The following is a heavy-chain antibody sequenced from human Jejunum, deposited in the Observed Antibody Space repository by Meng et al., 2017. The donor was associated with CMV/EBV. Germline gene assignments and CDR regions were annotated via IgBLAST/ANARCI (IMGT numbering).Heavy chain of an antibody. CDR2: INSDGSDT. CDR1: GFTFSSNW. J-gene: IGHJ4*02. D-gene: IGHD1/OR15-1a*01. CDR3: ARVEQEMC. Sequence: EVELVASGGCLVQPGGSLRLSCAASGFTFSSNWMHWVRQAPGKGLVWVSHINSDGSDTNYADSVKGRFTISRDNAKNTLYLQMNSLRDEDTAVYYCARVEQEMCWGQGTLVTVFS. V-gene: IGHV3-74*01.